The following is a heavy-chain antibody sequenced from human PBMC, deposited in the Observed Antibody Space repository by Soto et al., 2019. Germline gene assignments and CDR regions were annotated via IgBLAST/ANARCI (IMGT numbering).Heavy chain of an antibody. J-gene: IGHJ4*02. D-gene: IGHD6-19*01. V-gene: IGHV1-2*02. CDR3: ASAAVTGTAGLDF. CDR2: INPNSGGT. CDR1: GYTFSGFY. Sequence: ASVKSCKASGYTFSGFYMHWVRQAPGQGLEWMGWINPNSGGTKSVEKFQGRVTMTRDTSISTAYMELSRLTSDDTAVYYCASAAVTGTAGLDFWGQGTQVTVSS.